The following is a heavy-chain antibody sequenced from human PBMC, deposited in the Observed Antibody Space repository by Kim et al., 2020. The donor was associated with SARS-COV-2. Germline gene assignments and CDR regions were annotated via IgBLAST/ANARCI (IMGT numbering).Heavy chain of an antibody. D-gene: IGHD1-20*01. CDR1: GFTFSNYA. J-gene: IGHJ4*02. CDR2: ITESGANN. V-gene: IGHV3-23*01. CDR3: AKAQTRYFFEY. Sequence: GGSLRLSCAASGFTFSNYAMTWVRQAPGKGLEWVSAITESGANNFYAASVRGRFTVSRDNAKNTLYLQMSSLRAEDTAIYYCAKAQTRYFFEYWAQGTLVTVSS.